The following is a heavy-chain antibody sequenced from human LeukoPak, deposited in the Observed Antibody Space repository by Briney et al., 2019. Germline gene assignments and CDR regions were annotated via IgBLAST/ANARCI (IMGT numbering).Heavy chain of an antibody. CDR1: GFTFSSYA. Sequence: GGSLRLSCVASGFTFSSYAMSWVRQAPGKGLEWVSAISGSGGSTYYADSVKGRFTISRDNSKNTLYLQMNSLRAEDTAVYYCAKYEKMMVRGAAISYWGQGTLVTVSS. CDR3: AKYEKMMVRGAAISY. D-gene: IGHD3-10*01. CDR2: ISGSGGST. V-gene: IGHV3-23*01. J-gene: IGHJ4*02.